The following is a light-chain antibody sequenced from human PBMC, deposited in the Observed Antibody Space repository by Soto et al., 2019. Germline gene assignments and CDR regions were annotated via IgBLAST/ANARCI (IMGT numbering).Light chain of an antibody. CDR2: KAS. Sequence: IQMNQSPSTLSGSVGDRVTITCRASQTISSWLAWYQQKPGKAPKLLIYKASTLKSGVPSRFSGSGSGTEITLTISSLQHDDFATYYCQHYNSYSEPFGQGTKVDNK. J-gene: IGKJ1*01. V-gene: IGKV1-5*03. CDR1: QTISSW. CDR3: QHYNSYSEP.